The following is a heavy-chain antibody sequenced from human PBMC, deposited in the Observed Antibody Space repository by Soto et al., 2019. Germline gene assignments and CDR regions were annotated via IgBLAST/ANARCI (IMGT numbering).Heavy chain of an antibody. D-gene: IGHD4-17*01. CDR1: GGTFSSYT. J-gene: IGHJ4*02. CDR3: ARDREDYGDYSIPFDY. V-gene: IGHV1-69*08. Sequence: QVQLVQSGAEVQKPGSSVKVSCKASGGTFSSYTISWVRQAPGQGLEWMGRIIPILGIANYAQKFQGRVTITADKSTSTAYMELSSLRSEDTAVYYCARDREDYGDYSIPFDYWGQGTLVTVSS. CDR2: IIPILGIA.